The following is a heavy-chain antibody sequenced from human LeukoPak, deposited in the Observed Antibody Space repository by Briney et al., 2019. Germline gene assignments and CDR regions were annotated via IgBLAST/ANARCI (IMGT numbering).Heavy chain of an antibody. CDR3: ARGQETPPLENGI. V-gene: IGHV4-34*01. J-gene: IGHJ3*02. CDR1: GGSFSGYY. D-gene: IGHD2-15*01. Sequence: RASETLSLTCAVYGGSFSGYYWSWIRQPPGKGLEWIGEINHSGSTSYNPSLKSRVTISVDTSKNQFSLKLSSVTAADTAVYYCARGQETPPLENGIWGQGTMVTVSS. CDR2: INHSGST.